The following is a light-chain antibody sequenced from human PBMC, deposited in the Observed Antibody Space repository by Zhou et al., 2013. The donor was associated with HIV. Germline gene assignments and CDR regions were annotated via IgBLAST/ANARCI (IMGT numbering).Light chain of an antibody. Sequence: EIVMTQSPATLSVSPGERATLSCRASQSVSSNLTWYQQKRGQAPRLLIYGASTRATGIPARFSGSGSGTEFTLTISSLQSEDFAVYYCQQYNNWPPVTFGQGTRLEIK. J-gene: IGKJ5*01. CDR3: QQYNNWPPVT. CDR2: GAS. V-gene: IGKV3D-15*01. CDR1: QSVSSN.